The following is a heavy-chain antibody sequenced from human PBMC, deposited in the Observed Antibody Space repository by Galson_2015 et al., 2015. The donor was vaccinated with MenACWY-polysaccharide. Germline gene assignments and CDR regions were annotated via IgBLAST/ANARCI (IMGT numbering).Heavy chain of an antibody. Sequence: LRLSCAASGFTISNYHLTWVRQASGKGLEWVSIIYSGGTTYYADSVKGRFTISRDSSKNTLYLQMNSLRAEDAAAYYCARVLRGSAGYSDYWGQGTLVTVSS. CDR1: GFTISNYH. CDR3: ARVLRGSAGYSDY. V-gene: IGHV3-53*01. J-gene: IGHJ4*02. CDR2: IYSGGTT. D-gene: IGHD3-9*01.